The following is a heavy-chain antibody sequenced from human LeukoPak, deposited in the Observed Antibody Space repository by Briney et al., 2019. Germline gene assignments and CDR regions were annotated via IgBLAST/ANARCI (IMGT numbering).Heavy chain of an antibody. Sequence: SETLSLTCSVSGCSVSSYYWSWIRRPAGKGLEWVGYICSSGSTNYNPSLKGRVTISVDTSKNQFSLNLRSVTAADTAIYYCARVVGATVASHFDFWGQGTLVTVSS. D-gene: IGHD2-15*01. V-gene: IGHV4-59*02. CDR3: ARVVGATVASHFDF. J-gene: IGHJ4*02. CDR1: GCSVSSYY. CDR2: ICSSGST.